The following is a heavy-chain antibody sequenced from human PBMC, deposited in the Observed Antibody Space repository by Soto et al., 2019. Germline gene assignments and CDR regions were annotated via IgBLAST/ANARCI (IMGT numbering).Heavy chain of an antibody. CDR2: ISYDGSNK. CDR1: GFTFSSYG. CDR3: AKVSSSGWYGDY. J-gene: IGHJ4*02. Sequence: GGSLRLSCAASGFTFSSYGMHWVRQAPGKGLEWVAVISYDGSNKYYADSVKGRFTISRDNSKNTLYLQMNSLRAEDTAVYYCAKVSSSGWYGDYWGQGTLVTVSS. V-gene: IGHV3-30*18. D-gene: IGHD6-19*01.